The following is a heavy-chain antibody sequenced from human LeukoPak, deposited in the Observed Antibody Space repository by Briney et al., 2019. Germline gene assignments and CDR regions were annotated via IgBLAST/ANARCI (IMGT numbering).Heavy chain of an antibody. D-gene: IGHD5-12*01. CDR3: AIGLKVATMTHYMDV. CDR2: INHSGST. Sequence: SETLSLTCAVYGGSFSGYYWSWIRQPPGKGLEWIGEINHSGSTNYNPSLKSRVTISVDTSKNQFSLKLSSVTAADTAVYYCAIGLKVATMTHYMDVWGKGTTVTVSS. CDR1: GGSFSGYY. J-gene: IGHJ6*03. V-gene: IGHV4-34*01.